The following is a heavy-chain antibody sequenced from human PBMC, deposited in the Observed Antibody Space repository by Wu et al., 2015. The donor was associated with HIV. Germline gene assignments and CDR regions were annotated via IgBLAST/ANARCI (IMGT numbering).Heavy chain of an antibody. V-gene: IGHV1-46*01. CDR1: GYTFTGHY. CDR3: ARNLKDGRDN. Sequence: QVQLVQSGAEVKKPGASLKVSCKASGYTFTGHYIHWVRQAPGQGLEWMGIINPSGGSTSYAQKFQGRVTMTRDTSTSTVYMEVSSLRSEDTAVYYCARNLKDGRDNWGQGTLVTVSS. CDR2: INPSGGST. D-gene: IGHD5-24*01. J-gene: IGHJ4*02.